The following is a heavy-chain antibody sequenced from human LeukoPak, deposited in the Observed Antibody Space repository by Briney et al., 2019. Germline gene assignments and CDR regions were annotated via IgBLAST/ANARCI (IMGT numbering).Heavy chain of an antibody. CDR1: GYTFTSYG. V-gene: IGHV1-18*01. CDR2: ISAYNGNT. D-gene: IGHD3-3*01. Sequence: ASVKVSCKASGYTFTSYGISWVRQAPGQGLEWMGRISAYNGNTNYAQKLQGRVTMTTDTSTSTAYMELRSLRSDDTAVYYCARGGYYDFWSGYHPHYFDYWGQGTLVTVSS. CDR3: ARGGYYDFWSGYHPHYFDY. J-gene: IGHJ4*02.